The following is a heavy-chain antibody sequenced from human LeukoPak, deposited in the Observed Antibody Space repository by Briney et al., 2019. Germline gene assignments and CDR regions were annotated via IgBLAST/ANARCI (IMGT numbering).Heavy chain of an antibody. CDR2: IIPIFGTA. Sequence: SVKVSCXASGGTFSSYAISWVRQAPGQGLEWMGGIIPIFGTANYAQKFQGRVTITADESTSTAYMELSSLRSEDTAVYYCARGVPFTYYYDSSGYYYFDYWGQGTLVTVSS. CDR3: ARGVPFTYYYDSSGYYYFDY. D-gene: IGHD3-22*01. CDR1: GGTFSSYA. J-gene: IGHJ4*02. V-gene: IGHV1-69*13.